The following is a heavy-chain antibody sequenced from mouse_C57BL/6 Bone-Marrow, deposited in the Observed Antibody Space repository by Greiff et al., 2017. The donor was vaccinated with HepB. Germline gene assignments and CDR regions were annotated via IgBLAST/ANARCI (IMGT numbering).Heavy chain of an antibody. CDR3: ARDGYSFDY. J-gene: IGHJ2*01. CDR2: IYPRSGNT. CDR1: GYTFTSYG. V-gene: IGHV1-81*01. Sequence: QVHVKQSGAELARPGASVKLSCKASGYTFTSYGISWVKQRTGQGLEWIGEIYPRSGNTYYNEKFKGKATLTADKSSSTAYMELRSLTSEDSAVYFCARDGYSFDYWGQGTTLTVSS. D-gene: IGHD1-1*01.